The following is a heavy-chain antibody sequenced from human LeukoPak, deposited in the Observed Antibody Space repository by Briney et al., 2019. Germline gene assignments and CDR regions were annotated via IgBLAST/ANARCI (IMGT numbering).Heavy chain of an antibody. CDR1: GFIFSDYW. CDR2: IKPDGNEQ. Sequence: GESLRLSCVTSGFIFSDYWMGWVRQAPGKGPEWVASIKPDGNEQYYVDSVRGRFTISRDNSKDSLFLQMDSLRDDDTAVYCCGRERVSAYDYWGQGTLVTVSS. V-gene: IGHV3-7*01. CDR3: GRERVSAYDY. J-gene: IGHJ4*02.